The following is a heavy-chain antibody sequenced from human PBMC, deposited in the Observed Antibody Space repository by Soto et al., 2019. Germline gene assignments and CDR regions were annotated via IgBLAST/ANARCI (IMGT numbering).Heavy chain of an antibody. V-gene: IGHV4-59*08. CDR1: GGSISSYY. CDR3: ARPNRSGGYVD. D-gene: IGHD6-19*01. Sequence: SETLSLTCTVSGGSISSYYWSWIRQPPGKGLEWIGYIYYSGSTNYNPSLKSRVTISVDTSKNQFSLKLSSVTAADTAVDYCARPNRSGGYVDWGQGTLISCSS. CDR2: IYYSGST. J-gene: IGHJ4*02.